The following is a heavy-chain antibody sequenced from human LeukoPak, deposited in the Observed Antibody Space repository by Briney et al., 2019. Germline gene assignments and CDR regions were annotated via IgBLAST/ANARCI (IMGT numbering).Heavy chain of an antibody. J-gene: IGHJ5*02. CDR1: GGSISSGSYY. V-gene: IGHV4-61*02. CDR2: IYTSGST. D-gene: IGHD3-10*01. CDR3: AREDLGGWFDP. Sequence: PSETLSLTCTVSGGSISSGSYYWSWIRQPAGKGLEWIGRIYTSGSTNYNPSLKSRVTISVDTSKNQFSLKLSSVTAADTAVYYCAREDLGGWFDPWGQGTLVTVSS.